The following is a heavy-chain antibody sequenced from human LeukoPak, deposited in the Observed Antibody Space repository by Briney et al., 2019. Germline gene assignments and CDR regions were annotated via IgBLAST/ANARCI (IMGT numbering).Heavy chain of an antibody. Sequence: PSETLSLTCAVYGGSFSGYYWSWLRQPPGKGLEWIGEINHSGSTNYNPSLKSRVTISVDTSKNQFSLKMTSVTAADTAVYYCTREVWGSTFPDYWGQGTLVTVSS. D-gene: IGHD7-27*01. CDR1: GGSFSGYY. CDR2: INHSGST. CDR3: TREVWGSTFPDY. V-gene: IGHV4-34*01. J-gene: IGHJ4*02.